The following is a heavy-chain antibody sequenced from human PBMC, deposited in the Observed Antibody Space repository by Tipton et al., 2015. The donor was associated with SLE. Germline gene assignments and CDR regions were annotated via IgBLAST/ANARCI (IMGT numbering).Heavy chain of an antibody. Sequence: TLSLTCAVYGGSFSGYFWRWIRQPPGKGLEWVGEINHSGSTNYNPSLKSRVTISVDTSKNQFYLKLSCVTAEDTAVYYCARDQNWDLDYWGQGTLVNVS. CDR1: GGSFSGYF. D-gene: IGHD7-27*01. CDR2: INHSGST. V-gene: IGHV4-34*01. CDR3: ARDQNWDLDY. J-gene: IGHJ4*02.